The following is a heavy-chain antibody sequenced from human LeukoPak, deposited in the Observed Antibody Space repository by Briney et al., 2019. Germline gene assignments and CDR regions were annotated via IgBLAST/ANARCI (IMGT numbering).Heavy chain of an antibody. CDR2: ISGSSYTI. J-gene: IGHJ6*03. D-gene: IGHD4-11*01. CDR3: ARAAYRQNYYSYYYMDV. Sequence: GSLRLSCAASGFSFTEYNMNWVRQPPGKGLEWVSYISGSSYTIFNADSVKGRFTISRDNAKNSLYLHMNSLRAEDTAVYYCARAAYRQNYYSYYYMDVWGTGTTVTVSS. CDR1: GFSFTEYN. V-gene: IGHV3-48*01.